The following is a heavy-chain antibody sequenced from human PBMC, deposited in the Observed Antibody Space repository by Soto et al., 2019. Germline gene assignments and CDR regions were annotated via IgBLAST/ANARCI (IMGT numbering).Heavy chain of an antibody. D-gene: IGHD6-19*01. CDR2: IIPMFGIP. CDR3: ARGGTSGWLKGAYDV. J-gene: IGHJ3*01. Sequence: QVQLVQSGAEVKKPGSSVKVSCKASGGTLSKHAITWVRRATGQGLEWLGGIIPMFGIPNYPQKFQGRVTISADDSTNTSHMELNSLTSEDTAIYYCARGGTSGWLKGAYDVWGQGTMVTVS. CDR1: GGTLSKHA. V-gene: IGHV1-69*01.